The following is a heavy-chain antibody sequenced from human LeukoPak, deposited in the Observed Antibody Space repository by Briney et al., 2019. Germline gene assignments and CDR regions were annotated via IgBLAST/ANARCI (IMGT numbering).Heavy chain of an antibody. J-gene: IGHJ5*02. CDR3: ARLWFGEFRNWIDP. Sequence: SETLSLTCTVSGGSITSNTYYWGWIRQPPGKGLEWIGSIYYSGSTYYNPSLKSRVTISVDTSKNQFSLKLSSVTAADTAVYYCARLWFGEFRNWIDPWGQGTLSPSPQ. V-gene: IGHV4-39*01. CDR1: GGSITSNTYY. CDR2: IYYSGST. D-gene: IGHD3-10*01.